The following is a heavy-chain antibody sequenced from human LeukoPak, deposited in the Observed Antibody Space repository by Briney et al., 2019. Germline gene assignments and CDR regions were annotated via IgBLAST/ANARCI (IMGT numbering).Heavy chain of an antibody. Sequence: GGSLRLSCSASGFTFSGYAMSWVRQAPGKGLEWISSISGDSTYRHHADSVKGRFTISRDNSKNTLYLQMNSLRAEDTAVYYCARLAALGRGVGASDYWGQGTLVTVSS. CDR2: ISGDSTYR. CDR1: GFTFSGYA. J-gene: IGHJ4*02. CDR3: ARLAALGRGVGASDY. D-gene: IGHD1-26*01. V-gene: IGHV3-23*01.